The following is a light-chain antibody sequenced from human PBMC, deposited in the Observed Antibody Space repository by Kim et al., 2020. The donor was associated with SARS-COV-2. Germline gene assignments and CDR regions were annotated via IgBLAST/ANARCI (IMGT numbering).Light chain of an antibody. CDR1: RGGIASNY. Sequence: GETGTLSSTRSRGGIASNYVQWYQQRPGSAPTTVIYEDNQRPSGVPDRVSGSIDSSSNSASLTISGLKTEDEADYYCQSYDGTTWVFGGGTKLTVL. CDR2: EDN. V-gene: IGLV6-57*03. J-gene: IGLJ3*02. CDR3: QSYDGTTWV.